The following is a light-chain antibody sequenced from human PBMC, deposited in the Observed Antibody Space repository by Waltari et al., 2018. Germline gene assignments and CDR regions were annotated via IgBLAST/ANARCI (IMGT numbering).Light chain of an antibody. J-gene: IGLJ3*02. CDR3: AAWDDSLNGWV. Sequence: QSVLTQPPSASGTPGQRVTISCSGSSSNIGSNTVNWYQQLPGTAPKLLIYSNSQLPSGVPDRFSGSKSGTSASLAISGLQSEDEADYYCAAWDDSLNGWVFGGGTKLTVL. V-gene: IGLV1-44*01. CDR1: SSNIGSNT. CDR2: SNS.